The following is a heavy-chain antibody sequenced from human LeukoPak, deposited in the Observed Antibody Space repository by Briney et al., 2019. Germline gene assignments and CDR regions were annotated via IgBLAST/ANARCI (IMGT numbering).Heavy chain of an antibody. V-gene: IGHV4-34*01. CDR2: INHSGST. CDR3: ARDEYSSGWYAY. Sequence: PSETLSLTCGVYGGSFSGYYWSWIRQPPGKGLEWIGEINHSGSTDYNPSLKSRVTISVDTSKNQFSLKLSSVTAADTAVYYCARDEYSSGWYAYWGQGTLVTVSS. CDR1: GGSFSGYY. J-gene: IGHJ4*02. D-gene: IGHD6-19*01.